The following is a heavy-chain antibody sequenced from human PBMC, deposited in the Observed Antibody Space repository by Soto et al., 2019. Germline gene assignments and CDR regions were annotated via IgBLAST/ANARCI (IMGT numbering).Heavy chain of an antibody. V-gene: IGHV3-49*04. Sequence: GGSLRLSCTASGFTFGDYAMSWVRQAPGKGRGWVGFIRTKAYVGTTEYAASVTGRFPTSRDDSKSIAYLQMNSPKTEDTTVYYCTRDELAAAYSSGMDAWGQGTTVTVSS. CDR1: GFTFGDYA. CDR3: TRDELAAAYSSGMDA. D-gene: IGHD2-15*01. CDR2: IRTKAYVGTT. J-gene: IGHJ6*02.